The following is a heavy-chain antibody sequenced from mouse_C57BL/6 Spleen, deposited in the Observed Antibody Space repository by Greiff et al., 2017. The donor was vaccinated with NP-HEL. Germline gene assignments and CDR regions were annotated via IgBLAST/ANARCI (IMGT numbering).Heavy chain of an antibody. J-gene: IGHJ2*01. V-gene: IGHV1S26*01. Sequence: QVQLQQPGAELVKPGASVKMSCKASGYTFTSYTMHWVKQRPGQGLEWIGYINPSSGYTKYNQKFKDKATLTADKSSSTAYMQLSSLTSEDSAVYYCARSDGYYTFFDYWGQGTTLTVSS. CDR2: INPSSGYT. CDR1: GYTFTSYT. D-gene: IGHD2-3*01. CDR3: ARSDGYYTFFDY.